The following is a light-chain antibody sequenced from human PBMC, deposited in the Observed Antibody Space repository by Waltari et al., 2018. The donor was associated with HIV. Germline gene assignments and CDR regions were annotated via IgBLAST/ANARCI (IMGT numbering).Light chain of an antibody. J-gene: IGKJ2*03. CDR1: PSVLYSSNNKNY. V-gene: IGKV4-1*01. CDR3: QQYYSTPHS. Sequence: DIVMTQSPDSLAVSLGERATLNCKSSPSVLYSSNNKNYLAWYQQKPGQPPKLLIYWASTRESGVPDRFSGSGSGTDFTLTISSLQAEDVAVYYCQQYYSTPHSFGQGTKLEIK. CDR2: WAS.